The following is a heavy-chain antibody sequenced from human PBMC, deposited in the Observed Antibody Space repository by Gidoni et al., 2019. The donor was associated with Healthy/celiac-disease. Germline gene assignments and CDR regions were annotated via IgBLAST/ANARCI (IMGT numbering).Heavy chain of an antibody. J-gene: IGHJ4*02. D-gene: IGHD2-15*01. CDR1: GFTFSSYS. Sequence: EVQLVESGGGLVKPGGSLRLSCSASGFTFSSYSMNRVRQAPGKGLEWVSSISSSSSYIYYADSVKGRFTISRDNAKNSLYLQMNSLRAEDTAVYYCANNRRWYRPIDYWGQGTLVTVSS. CDR2: ISSSSSYI. CDR3: ANNRRWYRPIDY. V-gene: IGHV3-21*01.